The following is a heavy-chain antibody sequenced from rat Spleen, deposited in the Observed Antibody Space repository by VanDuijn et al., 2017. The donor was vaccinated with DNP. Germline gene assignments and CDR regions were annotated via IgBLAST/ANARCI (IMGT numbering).Heavy chain of an antibody. Sequence: EVQLVESGGDLVQPGKSLKLSCVASGFTFSNFWMTWIRQVPGKGLEWVASIDNGGGGTYYPDSVKGRFTISRDDAKSTLYLQMDSLRSEDTATYYCATSALRVFDYWGQGVMVTVSS. CDR2: IDNGGGGT. J-gene: IGHJ2*01. CDR3: ATSALRVFDY. V-gene: IGHV5-31*01. CDR1: GFTFSNFW.